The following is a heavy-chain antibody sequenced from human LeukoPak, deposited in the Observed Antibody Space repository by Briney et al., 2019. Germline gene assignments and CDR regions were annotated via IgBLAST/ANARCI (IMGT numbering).Heavy chain of an antibody. Sequence: GGSLRLSCAASGFTFSNYMMHWVRQAPGKGLVWVSRIKSDGITIAYADSVKGRFTISRDNAKNTLYLQMNSLRAEDTAVYYCLRDLNWSLDQWGQGTLVTVSS. D-gene: IGHD1-20*01. CDR2: IKSDGITI. V-gene: IGHV3-74*01. CDR3: LRDLNWSLDQ. CDR1: GFTFSNYM. J-gene: IGHJ4*02.